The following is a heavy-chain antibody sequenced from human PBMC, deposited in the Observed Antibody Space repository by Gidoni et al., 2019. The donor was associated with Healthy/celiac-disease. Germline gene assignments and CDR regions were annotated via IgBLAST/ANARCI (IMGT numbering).Heavy chain of an antibody. CDR3: ARDRDGYLRD. Sequence: VQLVQSGAEVTQPGSSVKVSCTASGGTFSSYAIRWVRQAPGQGLEWMGRIIPILGIANYAQKCQGRVTITADKSTSTAYMELSSLRSEDTAVYYCARDRDGYLRDWGQGTLVTVSS. CDR2: IIPILGIA. V-gene: IGHV1-69*04. J-gene: IGHJ4*02. D-gene: IGHD5-12*01. CDR1: GGTFSSYA.